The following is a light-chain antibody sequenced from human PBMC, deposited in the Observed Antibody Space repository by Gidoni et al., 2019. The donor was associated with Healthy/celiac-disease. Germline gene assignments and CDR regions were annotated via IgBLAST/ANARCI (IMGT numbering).Light chain of an antibody. CDR2: DAS. Sequence: ATLPCRASQSVSSYLAWYQQKPGQAPRLLIYDASNRATGIPARFSGSGSGTDFTLTISSLEPEDFADYYCQQRSNWLTFGGGTKVEIK. CDR3: QQRSNWLT. V-gene: IGKV3-11*01. J-gene: IGKJ4*01. CDR1: QSVSSY.